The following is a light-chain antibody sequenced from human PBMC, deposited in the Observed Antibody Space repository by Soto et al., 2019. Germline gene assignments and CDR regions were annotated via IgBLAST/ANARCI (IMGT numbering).Light chain of an antibody. CDR1: QSVSSN. CDR3: QHYSSQT. CDR2: DIS. Sequence: EIVMTQSPATLSVSPGERATLSCRASQSVSSNLAWYQQKPGQAPRLLIYDISSRATGIPDRFSGSVSGTDFTLTISRLEPEDSAVYFCQHYSSQTFGQGTKVDI. V-gene: IGKV3D-15*01. J-gene: IGKJ1*01.